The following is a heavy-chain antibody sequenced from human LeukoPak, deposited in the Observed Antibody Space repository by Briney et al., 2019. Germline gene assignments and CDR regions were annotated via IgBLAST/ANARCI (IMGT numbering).Heavy chain of an antibody. Sequence: GGSLRLSCAASGFTVSNSYLSWVRQAPGKGLEWVSIIYSGGSTYYADSVKGRFTISRDNSKNTLYLQMNSLRAEDTAVYYCATASIAVAGTFDYWGQGTLVTVSS. D-gene: IGHD6-19*01. CDR1: GFTVSNSY. CDR3: ATASIAVAGTFDY. CDR2: IYSGGST. J-gene: IGHJ4*02. V-gene: IGHV3-66*01.